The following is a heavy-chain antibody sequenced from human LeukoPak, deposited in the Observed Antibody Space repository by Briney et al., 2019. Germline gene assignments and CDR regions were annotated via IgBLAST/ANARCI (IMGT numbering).Heavy chain of an antibody. D-gene: IGHD3-22*01. CDR3: ARVEDSSGKLDY. V-gene: IGHV3-64*01. CDR2: ISSNGGST. CDR1: GFTFSSYA. J-gene: IGHJ4*02. Sequence: GGSLRLSCAASGFTFSSYAMHWVRQAPGKGLEYVSAISSNGGSTYYANSVKGRFTISRDNSKNTLYLQMGSLRAEDMAVYYCARVEDSSGKLDYWGQGTLATVSS.